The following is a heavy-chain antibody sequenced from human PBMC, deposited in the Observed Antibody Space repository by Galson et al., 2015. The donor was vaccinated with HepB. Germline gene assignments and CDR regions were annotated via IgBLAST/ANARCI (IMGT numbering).Heavy chain of an antibody. Sequence: SLRLSCAASGFTFSSYWMHWVRQAPGKGLVWVSRINSDGSSTSYADSVKGRFTISRDNAKNTLYLQMNSLRAEDTAVYYCARAGKNSSGWLTTYYFDYWGQGTLVPVSS. D-gene: IGHD6-19*01. CDR2: INSDGSST. J-gene: IGHJ4*02. V-gene: IGHV3-74*01. CDR1: GFTFSSYW. CDR3: ARAGKNSSGWLTTYYFDY.